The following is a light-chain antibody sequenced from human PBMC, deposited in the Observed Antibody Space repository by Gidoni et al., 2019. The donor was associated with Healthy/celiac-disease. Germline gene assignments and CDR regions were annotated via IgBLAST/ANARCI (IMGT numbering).Light chain of an antibody. Sequence: QSALPPPASVSGSPGPSFTISCTGTSSDVGGYTYVSWYQQHPGKAPKLMIYEVSNRPSGVSNRFSGSKSGNTASLTISGLQAEDEADYYCSSYTSSSTPVVFGGGTKLTVL. V-gene: IGLV2-14*01. CDR2: EVS. CDR1: SSDVGGYTY. CDR3: SSYTSSSTPVV. J-gene: IGLJ2*01.